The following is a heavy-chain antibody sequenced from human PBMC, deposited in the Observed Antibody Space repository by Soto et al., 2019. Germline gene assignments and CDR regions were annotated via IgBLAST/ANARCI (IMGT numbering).Heavy chain of an antibody. CDR3: ARDLAWKRGKVGRYYYGMDV. V-gene: IGHV3-11*06. J-gene: IGHJ6*02. Sequence: KTGGSLRLSCAASGFIFSDYYTSWVRQTPGKGLEWVSYISTRSTYTNYADSVKGRFTISRDNTKNSLYLQMDSLRVEDTAVYYCARDLAWKRGKVGRYYYGMDVWGQGTTVTVSS. D-gene: IGHD1-1*01. CDR1: GFIFSDYY. CDR2: ISTRSTYT.